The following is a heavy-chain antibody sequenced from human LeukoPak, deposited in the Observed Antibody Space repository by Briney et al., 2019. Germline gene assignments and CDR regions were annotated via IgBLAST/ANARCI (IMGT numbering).Heavy chain of an antibody. Sequence: SGGSLRLSCAASGFTFSSFAMSWVRQSPGEGLEWVSGISGSGGSTYYADSVKGRFTISRDNSKNTLYLQMHSLRAEDTAVYYCAKAGRGCSFGYYFDYWGQGTLVTVSS. D-gene: IGHD5-18*01. V-gene: IGHV3-23*01. J-gene: IGHJ4*02. CDR2: ISGSGGST. CDR1: GFTFSSFA. CDR3: AKAGRGCSFGYYFDY.